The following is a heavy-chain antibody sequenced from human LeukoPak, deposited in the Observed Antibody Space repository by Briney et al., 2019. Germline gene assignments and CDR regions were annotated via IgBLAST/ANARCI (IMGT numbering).Heavy chain of an antibody. V-gene: IGHV1-46*01. D-gene: IGHD5-18*01. CDR3: ARHGMSVDTAMDLGY. J-gene: IGHJ4*02. Sequence: ASVKVSCKASGYTFTSYYMHWVRQAPGQGLEWMGIINPSGGSTSYAQKFQGRVTISVDTSKNQFSLKLSSVTAADTAVYYCARHGMSVDTAMDLGYWGQGTLVTVSS. CDR1: GYTFTSYY. CDR2: INPSGGST.